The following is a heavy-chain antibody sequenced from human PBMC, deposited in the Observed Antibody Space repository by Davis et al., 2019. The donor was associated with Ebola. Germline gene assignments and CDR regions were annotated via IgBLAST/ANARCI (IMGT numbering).Heavy chain of an antibody. CDR1: GFTFGDYA. CDR3: ARGRGYCSSTSCLYYYYYMDV. J-gene: IGHJ6*03. CDR2: INHSGST. V-gene: IGHV4-34*01. D-gene: IGHD2-2*01. Sequence: ESLKISCTASGFTFGDYAMSWFRQAPGKGLEWIGEINHSGSTNYNPSLKSRVTISVDTSKNQFSLKLSSVTAADTAVYYCARGRGYCSSTSCLYYYYYMDVWGKGTTVTVSS.